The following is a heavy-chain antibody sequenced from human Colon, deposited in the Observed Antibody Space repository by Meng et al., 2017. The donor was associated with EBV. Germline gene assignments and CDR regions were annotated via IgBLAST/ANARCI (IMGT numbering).Heavy chain of an antibody. CDR3: AREAQQSGYFDP. CDR1: GGSIRSGVYF. J-gene: IGHJ4*02. CDR2: IFHSGST. D-gene: IGHD6-13*01. V-gene: IGHV4-30-2*01. Sequence: QRTLQARGLGLLRLARSMSLTCVVSGGSIRSGVYFGTWIRQPPGKGLEGIGPIFHSGSTYSIPSLKSRVTISLDRSKNQFSMRLSSVTAADTAVYYCAREAQQSGYFDPWGPGTLVTVSS.